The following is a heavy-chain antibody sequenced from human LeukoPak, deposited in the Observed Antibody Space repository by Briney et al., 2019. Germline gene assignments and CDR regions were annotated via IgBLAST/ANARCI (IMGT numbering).Heavy chain of an antibody. CDR1: GGSISSGSYS. Sequence: SETLSLTCAVSGGSISSGSYSWSWIRQPPGKVLEWIGYIYPRGSTYYNPSLKSRVTMSLDRSANQFSLNLSSVTAADTAVYYCARFSPRAMGNYFDFWGQGTLVTVSS. CDR2: IYPRGST. CDR3: ARFSPRAMGNYFDF. V-gene: IGHV4-30-2*01. D-gene: IGHD7-27*01. J-gene: IGHJ4*02.